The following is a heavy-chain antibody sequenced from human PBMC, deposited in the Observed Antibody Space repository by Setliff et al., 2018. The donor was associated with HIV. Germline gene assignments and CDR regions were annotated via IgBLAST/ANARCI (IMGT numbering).Heavy chain of an antibody. CDR2: IATLGGQT. J-gene: IGHJ4*02. D-gene: IGHD6-19*01. CDR3: ARGYTMWLVNYYFDY. CDR1: GGTFSSFA. Sequence: ASVKVSCKASGGTFSSFAISWVRQAPGQGLEWMGWIATLGGQTNYAQKFQGRVTLTRDTSTTTAYMELVGLKSDDTAVYYCARGYTMWLVNYYFDYWGQGTQVTVSS. V-gene: IGHV1-18*01.